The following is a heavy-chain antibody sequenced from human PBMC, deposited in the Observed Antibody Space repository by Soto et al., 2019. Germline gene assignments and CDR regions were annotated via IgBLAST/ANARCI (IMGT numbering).Heavy chain of an antibody. J-gene: IGHJ5*01. CDR2: IFYSGST. CDR1: GGSISSYY. V-gene: IGHV4-59*01. CDR3: ASMIGDPVLSFDS. Sequence: QVQLQESGPGLVKPSETLSLTCTVSGGSISSYYWSWIRQPPGKGLEWIGFIFYSGSTSYNPSPKSRVTISIDTSEYPFSLKLNSVTAADTAVYYCASMIGDPVLSFDSWGQGTLVAVSS. D-gene: IGHD3-10*02.